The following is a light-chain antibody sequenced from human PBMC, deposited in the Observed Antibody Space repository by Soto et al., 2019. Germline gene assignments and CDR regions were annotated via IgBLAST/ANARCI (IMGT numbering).Light chain of an antibody. CDR1: QSIGSH. V-gene: IGKV1-39*01. CDR3: QQSYNKWT. Sequence: DIYVTQSPPSLSASVGDRITITCRASQSIGSHLNWYQHKPGKVPELLISAASSLESGVPSRFSGSGSGTDFTLTISSLQPEDFATYYCQQSYNKWTFGQGTKV. CDR2: AAS. J-gene: IGKJ1*01.